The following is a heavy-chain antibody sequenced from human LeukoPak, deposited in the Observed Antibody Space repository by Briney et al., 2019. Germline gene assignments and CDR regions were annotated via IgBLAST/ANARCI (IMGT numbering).Heavy chain of an antibody. J-gene: IGHJ4*02. Sequence: ASVKVSFKASGGTFSSYAISWVRQAPGQGLEWMGWISAYNGNTNYAQKFRGRVTMATDTSTSTAYMELGSLGSDDTAVYYCARDWHYIPDYWGQGTQVTVSS. CDR3: ARDWHYIPDY. CDR2: ISAYNGNT. CDR1: GGTFSSYA. V-gene: IGHV1-18*01. D-gene: IGHD2-21*01.